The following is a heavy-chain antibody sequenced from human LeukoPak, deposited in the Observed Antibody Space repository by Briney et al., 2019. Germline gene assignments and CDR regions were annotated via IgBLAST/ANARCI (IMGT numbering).Heavy chain of an antibody. CDR2: IYYSGST. Sequence: PSETLSLTCTVSGGSISSYYWSWIRQPPGKGLEWIGYIYYSGSTNYNPSLKSRVTISVDTSKNQFSLKLSSVTAADTAVYYCARGYGGNSDFDYWGQGTLVTASS. CDR1: GGSISSYY. D-gene: IGHD4-23*01. V-gene: IGHV4-59*01. J-gene: IGHJ4*02. CDR3: ARGYGGNSDFDY.